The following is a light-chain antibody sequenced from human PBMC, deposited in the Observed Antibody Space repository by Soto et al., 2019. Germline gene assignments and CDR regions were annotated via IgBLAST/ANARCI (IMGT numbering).Light chain of an antibody. CDR3: QQYNSYS. V-gene: IGKV1-5*03. CDR2: KAS. J-gene: IGKJ3*01. CDR1: QTISSW. Sequence: DIQMTQSPSTLSGSVGDIVTINCRASQTISSWLAWYQQKPGKAPKLLIYKASTLKSGVPSRFSGSGSGTEFTLTISSLQPDDFATYYCQQYNSYSFGPGTKVDIK.